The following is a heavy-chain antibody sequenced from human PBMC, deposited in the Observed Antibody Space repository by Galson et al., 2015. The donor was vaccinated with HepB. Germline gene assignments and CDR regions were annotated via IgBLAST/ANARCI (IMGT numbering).Heavy chain of an antibody. J-gene: IGHJ4*02. CDR1: GFTFSNYG. D-gene: IGHD6-19*01. CDR3: AKDPYLYSALAGTMAGFDY. CDR2: ISYDGRNK. V-gene: IGHV3-30*18. Sequence: SLRLSCAASGFTFSNYGLHWVRQAPGKGLECVSVISYDGRNKYYADSLKDRFTISRDNSKNTLYLQMNSLRAEDTALYYCAKDPYLYSALAGTMAGFDYWGQGTLVTVSS.